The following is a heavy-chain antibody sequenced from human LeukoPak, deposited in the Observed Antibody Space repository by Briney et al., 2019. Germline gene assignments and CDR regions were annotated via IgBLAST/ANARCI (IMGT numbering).Heavy chain of an antibody. CDR1: GGTFSSYT. V-gene: IGHV1-69*04. CDR2: IIPILGIV. CDR3: AREECSSTSCYPFDP. Sequence: SVKVSCKASGGTFSSYTISWVRQAPGQGLEWMGRIIPILGIVNYAQKFQGRVTITADKSTSTAYMELSSLRSEDAAVYYCAREECSSTSCYPFDPWGQGTLVTVSS. J-gene: IGHJ5*02. D-gene: IGHD2-2*01.